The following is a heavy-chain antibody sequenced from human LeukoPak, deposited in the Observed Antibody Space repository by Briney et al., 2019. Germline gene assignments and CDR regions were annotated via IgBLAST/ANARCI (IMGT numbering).Heavy chain of an antibody. Sequence: GGSLRLSCAASGFTLSSYAMTWVRQAPGKGLAWVSSISGSNSNTYYDDSVKGRFTISRDNSKNTLYLQLNSLRVEDTAVYYCARDAGTGDSYYWYFDLWGRGTQVTVSS. CDR2: ISGSNSNT. CDR3: ARDAGTGDSYYWYFDL. CDR1: GFTLSSYA. V-gene: IGHV3-23*01. D-gene: IGHD2-21*01. J-gene: IGHJ2*01.